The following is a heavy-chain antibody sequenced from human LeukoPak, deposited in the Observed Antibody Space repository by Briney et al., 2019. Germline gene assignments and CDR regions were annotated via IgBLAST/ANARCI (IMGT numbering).Heavy chain of an antibody. Sequence: PGGSLRLSCAASGFTFSSYWMNWVRQAPGKGLVWVSRIASDGSSTTYADSVKGRFSISRDNAKNTPYLQMSSLRVEDTAVYYCARGRPHGNDYWGQGTLVTVSS. J-gene: IGHJ4*02. D-gene: IGHD4-23*01. CDR3: ARGRPHGNDY. CDR1: GFTFSSYW. V-gene: IGHV3-74*01. CDR2: IASDGSST.